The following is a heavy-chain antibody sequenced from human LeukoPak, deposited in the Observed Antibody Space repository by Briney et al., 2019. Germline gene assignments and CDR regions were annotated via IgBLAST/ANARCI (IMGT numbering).Heavy chain of an antibody. Sequence: WASVKVSCTASGYTFTAYYIQWVRQAPGQGLEWMGLIDPSVGSTSNAQKFQGRITMTRDTSTSTVLMELTSLTSEDTAVYYCARNSGSGLDHWGQGALVTVSS. J-gene: IGHJ4*02. V-gene: IGHV1-46*01. CDR3: ARNSGSGLDH. CDR1: GYTFTAYY. D-gene: IGHD1-26*01. CDR2: IDPSVGST.